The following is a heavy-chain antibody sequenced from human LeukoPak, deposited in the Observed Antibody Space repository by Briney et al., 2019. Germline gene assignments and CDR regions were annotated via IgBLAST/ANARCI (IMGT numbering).Heavy chain of an antibody. Sequence: PSETLSLTCTVPGDSVSSTTYYWGWIRQPPGKGLEWMANIYYTGSTYSNQSLKRRGSMLVDTFKNTFSPNMNPLAPTDTAMYFCARLSKVRYLDYIFDSWGQGTLVTVSS. CDR2: IYYTGST. CDR3: ARLSKVRYLDYIFDS. J-gene: IGHJ4*02. D-gene: IGHD3-9*01. V-gene: IGHV4-39*01. CDR1: GDSVSSTTYY.